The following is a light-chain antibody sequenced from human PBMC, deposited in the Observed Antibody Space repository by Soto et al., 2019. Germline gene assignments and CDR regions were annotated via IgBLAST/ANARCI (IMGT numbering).Light chain of an antibody. CDR3: QQYGSSGT. CDR2: GAS. J-gene: IGKJ1*01. V-gene: IGKV3-20*01. Sequence: EIVLTQSPGILSLSPGERATLSCRASQSVSNDFLAWYQQKPGQAPRLLIYGASTRATDVPDRFSGSGSGTQFTLTISSLQSEDFAVYYCQQYGSSGTFGQGTKVDIK. CDR1: QSVSNDF.